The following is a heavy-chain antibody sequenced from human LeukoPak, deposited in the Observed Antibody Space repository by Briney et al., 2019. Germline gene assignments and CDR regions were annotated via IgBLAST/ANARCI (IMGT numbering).Heavy chain of an antibody. Sequence: SETLSLNCAVSGYSISSGYYWGWIRQPPGKGLEWSGSIYHSGSTYYNPSLKSRVTISVDTSKNQFSLKLSSVTAADTAVYYCARGYSSGWYDAFDIWGQGTMVTVSS. J-gene: IGHJ3*02. D-gene: IGHD6-19*01. CDR1: GYSISSGYY. CDR2: IYHSGST. CDR3: ARGYSSGWYDAFDI. V-gene: IGHV4-38-2*01.